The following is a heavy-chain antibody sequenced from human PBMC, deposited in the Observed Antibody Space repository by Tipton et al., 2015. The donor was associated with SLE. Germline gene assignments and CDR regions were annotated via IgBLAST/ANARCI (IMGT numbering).Heavy chain of an antibody. J-gene: IGHJ2*01. Sequence: TLSLTCDVSGYSISSSYYWAWIRQPPGTGLEWIGSIHHRGNTYYNPSLKSRVTISVDTSKNQFSLKLRSETAADTAVYYCARDLSTVTTTNWYFDLWGRGILVTV. D-gene: IGHD4-17*01. CDR3: ARDLSTVTTTNWYFDL. CDR1: GYSISSSYY. V-gene: IGHV4-38-2*02. CDR2: IHHRGNT.